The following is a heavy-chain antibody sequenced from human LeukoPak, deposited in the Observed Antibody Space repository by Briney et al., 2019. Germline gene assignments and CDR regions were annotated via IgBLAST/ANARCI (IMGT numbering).Heavy chain of an antibody. V-gene: IGHV3-30*18. Sequence: GGSLRLSCAASGFTFSDYYMSWIRQAPGKGLEWVAVISYDGSNKYYADSVKGRFTISRDNSKNTLYLQMNSLRAEDTAVYYCAKGGDHLGLFDYWGQGTLVTVSS. D-gene: IGHD4-17*01. CDR2: ISYDGSNK. J-gene: IGHJ4*02. CDR3: AKGGDHLGLFDY. CDR1: GFTFSDYY.